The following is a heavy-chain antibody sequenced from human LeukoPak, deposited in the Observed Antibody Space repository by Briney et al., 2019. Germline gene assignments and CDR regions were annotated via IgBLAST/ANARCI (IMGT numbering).Heavy chain of an antibody. CDR3: AKDLVGAKRPFDY. V-gene: IGHV3-23*01. J-gene: IGHJ4*02. Sequence: GGSLRLSCAASGFTFSSYAMNWVRQAPGKGLEWVSSISGSGGSTYSTDSVKGRFTISRDNSNNTLYLQMSSLRADDTAVYYCAKDLVGAKRPFDYWGQGTLVTVSP. CDR1: GFTFSSYA. D-gene: IGHD1-26*01. CDR2: ISGSGGST.